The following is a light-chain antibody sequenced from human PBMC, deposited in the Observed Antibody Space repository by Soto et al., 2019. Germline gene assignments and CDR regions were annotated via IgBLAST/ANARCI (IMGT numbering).Light chain of an antibody. V-gene: IGLV1-40*01. Sequence: QSVLTQPPSVSGAPGQTVSISCTGSSSNLGTGYDVHWYQQFPGRAPKLLIYADNKRPSGVPDRISGSKSGTSASLAMAGRQAADEANYYCQSYDVSLSAWVFGGGTKLTVL. J-gene: IGLJ3*02. CDR3: QSYDVSLSAWV. CDR2: ADN. CDR1: SSNLGTGYD.